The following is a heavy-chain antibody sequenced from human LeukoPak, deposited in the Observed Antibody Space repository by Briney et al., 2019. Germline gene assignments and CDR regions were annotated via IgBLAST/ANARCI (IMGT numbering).Heavy chain of an antibody. CDR2: IVVGSGNT. CDR1: GFTFTKSA. CDR3: AAVGYPDRSGYYYVFDY. D-gene: IGHD3-22*01. V-gene: IGHV1-58*01. J-gene: IGHJ4*02. Sequence: ASVKVSCKASGFTFTKSAVQWVRQARGQRLEWIGWIVVGSGNTNYAQNFQERVTINRDMPTSSAYMELSSLRSEDTAVYYCAAVGYPDRSGYYYVFDYWGQGTLVTVSS.